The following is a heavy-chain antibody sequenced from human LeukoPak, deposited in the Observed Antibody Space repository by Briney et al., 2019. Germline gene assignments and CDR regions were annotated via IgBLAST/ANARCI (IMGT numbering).Heavy chain of an antibody. Sequence: GGSLRLSCAASGFTFDSFSINWVRQAPGKGLEWVASISSSSTYIYYGGSVKGRFTISRDNAKNLVYLEMNSLRAEDTAVYYCARERVAKENWFDPWGQGTLVTVSS. J-gene: IGHJ5*02. CDR1: GFTFDSFS. V-gene: IGHV3-21*01. CDR3: ARERVAKENWFDP. CDR2: ISSSSTYI.